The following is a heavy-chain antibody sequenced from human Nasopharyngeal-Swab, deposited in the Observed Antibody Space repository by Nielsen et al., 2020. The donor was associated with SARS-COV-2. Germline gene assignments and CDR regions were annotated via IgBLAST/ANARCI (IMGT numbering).Heavy chain of an antibody. J-gene: IGHJ4*02. Sequence: GESLKISCAASGFTFSSYGMNWVRQAPGKGLEWVSSISSVSSYIYYADSVKGRFTISRDNAKNSLYLQMNSLRAEDTAVYYCAREQAYYYGSGSPFDYWGQGTLVTVSS. CDR3: AREQAYYYGSGSPFDY. V-gene: IGHV3-21*01. D-gene: IGHD3-10*01. CDR1: GFTFSSYG. CDR2: ISSVSSYI.